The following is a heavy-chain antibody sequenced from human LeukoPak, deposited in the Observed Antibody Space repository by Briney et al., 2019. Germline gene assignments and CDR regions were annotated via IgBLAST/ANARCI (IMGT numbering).Heavy chain of an antibody. CDR2: ISPYNGNT. Sequence: VASVKVSCKASGYTFTSSGISWVRQAPGQGLEWMGWISPYNGNTNYAQKLQGRVTMTTDTSTSTAYMELRSLRSDDTAVYYCARVVGYDGTYYFDYWGQGTLVTVSS. CDR1: GYTFTSSG. V-gene: IGHV1-18*01. J-gene: IGHJ4*02. CDR3: ARVVGYDGTYYFDY. D-gene: IGHD5-12*01.